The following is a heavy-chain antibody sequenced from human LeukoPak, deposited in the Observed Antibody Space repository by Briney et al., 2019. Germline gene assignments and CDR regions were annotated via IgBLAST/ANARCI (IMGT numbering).Heavy chain of an antibody. D-gene: IGHD3-10*01. CDR1: GFTFGDYY. V-gene: IGHV3-11*03. J-gene: IGHJ4*02. Sequence: GGSLRLSCAASGFTFGDYYMSWIRQAPGKGLEWVSYISSSSSYTNYADSVKGRFTISRDNAKNSLYLQMNSLRVEDTAVYYCAKGAYYSGSGNYLDYFDYWGQGTLVTVSS. CDR2: ISSSSSYT. CDR3: AKGAYYSGSGNYLDYFDY.